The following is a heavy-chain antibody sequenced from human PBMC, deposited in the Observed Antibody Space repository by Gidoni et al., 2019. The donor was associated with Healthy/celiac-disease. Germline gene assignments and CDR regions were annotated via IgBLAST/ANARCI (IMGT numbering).Heavy chain of an antibody. V-gene: IGHV3-48*02. Sequence: EVQLVESGGGLVQPGGSLRLSCAASGFTFSSYSMNWVRQAPGKGLECVSYISSSSSTIYYADSVKGRFTISRDNAKNSLYLQMNSLRDEDTAVYYCARDLPPYSSSWYGRETGMDVWGQGTTVTVSS. J-gene: IGHJ6*02. D-gene: IGHD6-13*01. CDR2: ISSSSSTI. CDR1: GFTFSSYS. CDR3: ARDLPPYSSSWYGRETGMDV.